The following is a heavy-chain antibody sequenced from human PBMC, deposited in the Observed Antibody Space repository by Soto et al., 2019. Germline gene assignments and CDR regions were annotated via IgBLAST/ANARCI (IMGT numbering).Heavy chain of an antibody. CDR3: ARDRGARGYCSGGSCYNWFDP. Sequence: QVQLVQSGAEVKKPGSSAKVSCKASGGTFSSYTISWVRQAPGQGLEWMGRIIPILGIANYAQKFQGRVTITADKSTSTAYMELSSLRSEDTAVYYCARDRGARGYCSGGSCYNWFDPWGQGTLVTVSS. V-gene: IGHV1-69*08. D-gene: IGHD2-15*01. CDR2: IIPILGIA. CDR1: GGTFSSYT. J-gene: IGHJ5*02.